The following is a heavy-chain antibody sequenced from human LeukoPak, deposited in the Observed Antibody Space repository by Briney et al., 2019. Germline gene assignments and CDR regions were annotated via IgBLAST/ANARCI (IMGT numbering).Heavy chain of an antibody. D-gene: IGHD1-26*01. J-gene: IGHJ1*01. CDR3: ARHDATSVPRPRFRL. CDR1: GFSISSSSYY. V-gene: IGHV4-39*01. CDR2: FRYSGNT. Sequence: SETLSLTCTVSGFSISSSSYYWGCLRQTLGKGLEWIKSFRYSGNTYYNPSLKSRVTITVDTSKNQFSLKLRSVTAADTAVYYCARHDATSVPRPRFRLWGQGTLVIV.